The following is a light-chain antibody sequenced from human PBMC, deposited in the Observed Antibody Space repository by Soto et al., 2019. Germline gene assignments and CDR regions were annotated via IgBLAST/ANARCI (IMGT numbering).Light chain of an antibody. CDR1: QSVSSNY. CDR3: QQYGNSPRYS. V-gene: IGKV3-20*01. J-gene: IGKJ2*03. Sequence: EIVLTQSPGTLSLSLGERATLSCRASQSVSSNYLAWYQQKPGQAPRLLIYGTSSRATGIPDRFSGSVSGTDFTLTISRLEPEDFAVYYCQQYGNSPRYSFGQGTKLEIK. CDR2: GTS.